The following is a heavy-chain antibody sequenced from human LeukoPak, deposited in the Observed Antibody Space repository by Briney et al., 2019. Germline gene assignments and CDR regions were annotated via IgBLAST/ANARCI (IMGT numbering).Heavy chain of an antibody. J-gene: IGHJ4*02. Sequence: QTGGSLKLSCAASGFTFSGSAMHWVRQASGKGLEWVGRIRSKLNSYATAYAAWGKGRFTISRDDSKNTAYLQMNSLKTEDTAVYYCTRTAMVTGFDSWGQGTLVTVSS. CDR2: IRSKLNSYAT. CDR1: GFTFSGSA. V-gene: IGHV3-73*01. D-gene: IGHD5-18*01. CDR3: TRTAMVTGFDS.